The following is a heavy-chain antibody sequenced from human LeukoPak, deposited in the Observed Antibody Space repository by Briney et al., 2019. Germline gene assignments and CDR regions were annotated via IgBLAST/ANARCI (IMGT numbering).Heavy chain of an antibody. Sequence: PGGSLRLSCAASGFTFSSYWMHWVRQAPGKGLVWVSRINTDGSSTNYADSVKGRFTISRDNAKNTLYLQVNSLRAEDTAVYYCARGGYYGSGSYYNPLDYWGQGTLVTVSS. V-gene: IGHV3-74*01. CDR1: GFTFSSYW. CDR3: ARGGYYGSGSYYNPLDY. CDR2: INTDGSST. D-gene: IGHD3-10*01. J-gene: IGHJ4*02.